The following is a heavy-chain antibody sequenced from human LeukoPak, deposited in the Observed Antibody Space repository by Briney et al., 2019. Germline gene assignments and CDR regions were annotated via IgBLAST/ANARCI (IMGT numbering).Heavy chain of an antibody. CDR3: TREGMGTTFSAWFDP. J-gene: IGHJ5*02. V-gene: IGHV3-30*03. CDR1: GFTFSSYW. CDR2: VSSDGSID. Sequence: PGGSLRLSCAASGFTFSSYWMSWVRQAPGKGLEWVAVVSSDGSIDYYADSVRGRFTVSRDNSKNTMYLQVNSLRAEDTAVYYCTREGMGTTFSAWFDPWGQGTLVTVSS. D-gene: IGHD1-7*01.